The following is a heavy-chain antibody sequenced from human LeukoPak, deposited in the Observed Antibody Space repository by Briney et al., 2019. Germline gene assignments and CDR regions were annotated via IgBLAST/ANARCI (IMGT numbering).Heavy chain of an antibody. CDR3: ARGPMIVVAQGGYYYYMDV. J-gene: IGHJ6*03. CDR2: MNPNSGNT. CDR1: GYTFTSYD. Sequence: ASVKVSCKASGYTFTSYDINWVRQATGQGLEWMGWMNPNSGNTGYAQKFQGRVTMTRNTSISTAYMELSSLRSEDTAVYYCARGPMIVVAQGGYYYYMDVWGKGTTVTISS. D-gene: IGHD3-22*01. V-gene: IGHV1-8*01.